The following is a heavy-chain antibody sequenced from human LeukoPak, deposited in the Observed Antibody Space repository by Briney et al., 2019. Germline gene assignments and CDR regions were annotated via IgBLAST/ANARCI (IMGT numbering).Heavy chain of an antibody. CDR1: AGSISNYY. V-gene: IGHV4-4*07. J-gene: IGHJ4*02. CDR3: ARGQYYYDSSGFCDY. CDR2: IYSSGST. Sequence: PSETLSLTCTVSAGSISNYYWSWIRQSAGKGLEWIGRIYSSGSTNYNPSLKSRVTISVDTSKNQFSLKLSSVTAADTAVYYCARGQYYYDSSGFCDYWGQGTLVTVSS. D-gene: IGHD3-22*01.